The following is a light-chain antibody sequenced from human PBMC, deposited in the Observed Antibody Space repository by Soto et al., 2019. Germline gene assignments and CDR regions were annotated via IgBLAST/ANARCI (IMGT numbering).Light chain of an antibody. V-gene: IGKV1-5*03. J-gene: IGKJ1*01. CDR3: QQYHRLWT. Sequence: DIQMTQSPSLLSASVGDRVTITCRASQNIIGWLAWYQQKPGKAPKLLIYRASSLETGVPSRFSGSGSGTEFTLTISSLQPDDFATYYCQQYHRLWTFGQGTKVEIK. CDR1: QNIIGW. CDR2: RAS.